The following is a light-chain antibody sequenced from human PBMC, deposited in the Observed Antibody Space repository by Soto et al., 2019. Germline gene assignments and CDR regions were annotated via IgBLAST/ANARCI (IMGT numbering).Light chain of an antibody. V-gene: IGLV2-23*01. CDR3: SSYAGSSTHVV. J-gene: IGLJ2*01. CDR2: EGS. CDR1: SSDVGSYNL. Sequence: QSALTQPASVSGSPGQSITISCTGISSDVGSYNLVSWYQQHPGKAPKVMIYEGSERPSGVSNRFSGSRPGNTASLTISGLQAEDEAHYYCSSYAGSSTHVVFGGGTKLTVL.